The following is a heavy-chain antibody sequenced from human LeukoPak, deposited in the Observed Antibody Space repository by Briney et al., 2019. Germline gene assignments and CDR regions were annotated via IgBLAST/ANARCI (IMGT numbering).Heavy chain of an antibody. D-gene: IGHD4-17*01. J-gene: IGHJ4*02. CDR1: GFTFSSYA. CDR2: ISASGRNT. CDR3: ANEIRPNDY. Sequence: GGSLRLSCAASGFTFSSYAMNWIRQAPGTGLEWVSGISASGRNTISADSVKGRFTISRDNSKNTLYLQMNSLRAEDTAIYYCANEIRPNDYWGQGTLVTVSS. V-gene: IGHV3-23*01.